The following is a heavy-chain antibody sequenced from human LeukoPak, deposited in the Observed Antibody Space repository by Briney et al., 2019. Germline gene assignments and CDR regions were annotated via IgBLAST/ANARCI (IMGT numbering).Heavy chain of an antibody. CDR3: ARVGVAATSGGENWFDP. CDR2: IYYSGST. V-gene: IGHV4-59*01. Sequence: SETLTLTCTVSGGSISSYYWSWIRQPPGKGLEWIGYIYYSGSTNYNPSLKSRVTISVDTSKNQFSLKLSSVTAADTAVYYCARVGVAATSGGENWFDPWGQGTLVTVSS. CDR1: GGSISSYY. D-gene: IGHD2-15*01. J-gene: IGHJ5*02.